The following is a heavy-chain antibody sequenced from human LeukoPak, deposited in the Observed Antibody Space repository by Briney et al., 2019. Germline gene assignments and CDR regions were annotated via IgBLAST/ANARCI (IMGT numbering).Heavy chain of an antibody. CDR1: GGSFSGYY. CDR3: ARGLTYYYDSRSWFDP. CDR2: INHSGST. V-gene: IGHV4-34*01. D-gene: IGHD3-22*01. Sequence: SETLSLTCAVYGGSFSGYYWSWIRQPPGKGLEWIGEINHSGSTNYNPSLKSRVTISVDTSKNQFSLKLSSVTAADTAVCYCARGLTYYYDSRSWFDPWGQGTLVTVSS. J-gene: IGHJ5*02.